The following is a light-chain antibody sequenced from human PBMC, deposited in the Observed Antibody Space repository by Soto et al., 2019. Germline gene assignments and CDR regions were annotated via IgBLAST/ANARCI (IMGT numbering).Light chain of an antibody. CDR2: GAS. J-gene: IGKJ4*01. CDR1: QSVTKY. V-gene: IGKV3-20*01. Sequence: EIVLTQSRGTLSFSPGERATLSCGASQSVTKYLAWYQQKPGQAPRLLIYGASSRATGIPDRFSGSGSGTDFTLTISRLEPEDFAVYYCQQYGSSLLTFGGGTKVDIK. CDR3: QQYGSSLLT.